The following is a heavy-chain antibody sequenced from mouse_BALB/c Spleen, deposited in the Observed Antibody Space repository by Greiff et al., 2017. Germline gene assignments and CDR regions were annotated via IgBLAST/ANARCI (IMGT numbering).Heavy chain of an antibody. Sequence: EVQLQESGPGLVKPSQSLSLTCTVTGYSITSDYAWNWIRQFPGNKLEWMGYISYSGSTSYNPSLKSRISITRDTSKNQFFLQLNSVTTEDTATYYCARSGRYDHYAMDYWGQGTSVTVSS. V-gene: IGHV3-2*02. CDR2: ISYSGST. CDR3: ARSGRYDHYAMDY. J-gene: IGHJ4*01. D-gene: IGHD2-14*01. CDR1: GYSITSDYA.